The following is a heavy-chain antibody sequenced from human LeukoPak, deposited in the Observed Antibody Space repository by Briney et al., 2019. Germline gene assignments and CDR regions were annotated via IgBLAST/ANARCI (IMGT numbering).Heavy chain of an antibody. CDR3: ARNSGIRITMVRGVIPRGFDY. CDR1: GGSFSGYY. V-gene: IGHV4-34*01. CDR2: INHSGST. D-gene: IGHD3-10*01. Sequence: PSETLSLTCAVYGGSFSGYYWSWIRQPPRKGLEWIGEINHSGSTNYNPSLKSRVTISVDTSKNQFSLKLSSVTAADTAVYYCARNSGIRITMVRGVIPRGFDYWGQGTLVTVSS. J-gene: IGHJ4*02.